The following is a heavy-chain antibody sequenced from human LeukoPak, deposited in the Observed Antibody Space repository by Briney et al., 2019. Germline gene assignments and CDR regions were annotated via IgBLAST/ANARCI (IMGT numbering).Heavy chain of an antibody. D-gene: IGHD6-13*01. V-gene: IGHV6-1*01. CDR1: GESVSSNSAA. CDR2: TYHRSKWYN. Sequence: SQTLSLTCAISGESVSSNSAAWSWIRQSPSRGLEWLGRTYHRSKWYNDYAVSVKSRIIINPDTSKNQISLQLNSVTPEDTAVYYCARSSSWFNPWGQGTLVTVSS. CDR3: ARSSSWFNP. J-gene: IGHJ5*02.